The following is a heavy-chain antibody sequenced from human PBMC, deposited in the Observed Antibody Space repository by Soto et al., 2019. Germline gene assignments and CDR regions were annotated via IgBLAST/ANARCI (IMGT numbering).Heavy chain of an antibody. J-gene: IGHJ4*02. D-gene: IGHD3-3*01. V-gene: IGHV3-7*05. CDR3: ARGAYDFWSGYSSYYFDY. CDR2: IKQDGSEK. Sequence: GRSLRLSCAASGFTFSSYWMSWVRQAPGKGLEWVANIKQDGSEKYYVDSVKGRFTISRDNAKNSLYLQMNSLRAEDTAVYYCARGAYDFWSGYSSYYFDYWGQGTLVTVSS. CDR1: GFTFSSYW.